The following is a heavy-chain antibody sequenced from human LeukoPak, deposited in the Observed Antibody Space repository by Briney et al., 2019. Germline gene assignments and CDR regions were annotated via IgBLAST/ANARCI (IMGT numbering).Heavy chain of an antibody. J-gene: IGHJ4*02. CDR2: ISGKSSTI. CDR3: ARDRMKSGSYYFDY. CDR1: AFTFSDYS. V-gene: IGHV3-48*01. D-gene: IGHD1-26*01. Sequence: PGGSLRLSCAASAFTFSDYSMNWVRQAPGKGLEWVSYISGKSSTIYYADSVKGRFTISRDNAKNSMYLQMNSLRAEDTAVYYCARDRMKSGSYYFDYWGPGTLATVSS.